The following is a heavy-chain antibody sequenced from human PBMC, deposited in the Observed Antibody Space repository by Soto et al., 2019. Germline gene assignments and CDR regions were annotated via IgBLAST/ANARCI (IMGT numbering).Heavy chain of an antibody. CDR3: ARGTSYYDFWSGYHRDYYGMDV. V-gene: IGHV4-30-4*01. Sequence: QVQLQESGPGLVKPSQTLSLTCTVSGGSISSGDYYWSWIRQPPGKGLEWIGYIYYRGSTYYNPSLKSRVTISVDTSKNQFSLKLSSVTAADTAVYYCARGTSYYDFWSGYHRDYYGMDVWGQGTTVTVSS. CDR2: IYYRGST. CDR1: GGSISSGDYY. D-gene: IGHD3-3*01. J-gene: IGHJ6*02.